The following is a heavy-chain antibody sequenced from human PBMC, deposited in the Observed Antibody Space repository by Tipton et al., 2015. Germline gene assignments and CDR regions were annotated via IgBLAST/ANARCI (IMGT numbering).Heavy chain of an antibody. CDR2: VWYDGSHQ. Sequence: RSLRLSCATSGFAFRYYAMNWVRQAPGKGLEWVALVWYDGSHQYYADSVKGRFTISRDNSRNTLYLQMNSLRAEDTAVYYCARGNTAMVGGSDVWGQGTTVTVSS. CDR1: GFAFRYYA. J-gene: IGHJ6*02. V-gene: IGHV3-33*08. CDR3: ARGNTAMVGGSDV. D-gene: IGHD5-18*01.